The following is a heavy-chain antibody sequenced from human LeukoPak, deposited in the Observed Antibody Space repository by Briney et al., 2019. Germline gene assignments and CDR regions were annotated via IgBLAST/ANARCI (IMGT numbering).Heavy chain of an antibody. CDR3: AFCYGSGSYGYYFDY. J-gene: IGHJ4*02. CDR2: INAGNGNT. CDR1: GYTFTSYA. Sequence: ASVKVSCKASGYTFTSYAMHWVRQAPGQRLEWMGWINAGNGNTKYSQKLQGRVTITRDTSASTAYMELSSLRSEDTAVYYCAFCYGSGSYGYYFDYWGQGTLVTVSS. V-gene: IGHV1-3*01. D-gene: IGHD3-10*01.